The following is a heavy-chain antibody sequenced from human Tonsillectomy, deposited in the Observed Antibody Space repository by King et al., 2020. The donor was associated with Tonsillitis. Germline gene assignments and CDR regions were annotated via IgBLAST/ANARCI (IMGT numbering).Heavy chain of an antibody. CDR1: GFTFSSYW. V-gene: IGHV3-7*03. Sequence: VQLVESGGGLVQPGGSLRLSCAASGFTFSSYWMSWVRQAPGKGLEGVANIKQDGSEKYYVDSVKGRFTISRDNTKNSLYLLMNSLRAEDTAVYFCAREARYFGWLVEAFDIWGQGTMVTVSS. CDR2: IKQDGSEK. CDR3: AREARYFGWLVEAFDI. J-gene: IGHJ3*02. D-gene: IGHD3-9*01.